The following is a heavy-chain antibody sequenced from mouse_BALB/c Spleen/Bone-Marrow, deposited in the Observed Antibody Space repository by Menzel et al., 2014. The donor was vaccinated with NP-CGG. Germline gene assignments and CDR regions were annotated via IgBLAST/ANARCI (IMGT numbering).Heavy chain of an antibody. CDR2: ILPGSGSI. CDR1: GYTFSSYW. Sequence: VKLVESGAELMKHGASVKISCKATGYTFSSYWIEWVKQRPGHGLEWIGEILPGSGSIKYNEKFKGKATFTADTSSNTAYMQLSSLASEDSAVYYCASPIYYGNYGFAYWGQGTLVTVSA. V-gene: IGHV1-9*01. J-gene: IGHJ3*01. CDR3: ASPIYYGNYGFAY. D-gene: IGHD2-1*01.